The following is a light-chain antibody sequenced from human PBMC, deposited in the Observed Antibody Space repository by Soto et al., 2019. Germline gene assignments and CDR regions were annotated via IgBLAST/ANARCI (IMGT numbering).Light chain of an antibody. J-gene: IGLJ2*01. Sequence: QSVLTQPPSVSGTPGQRVTISCSGSRSNIENNFIYWYRQLPGTAPTLLIFRNNQRPPGVADRFSGSKSGTSASLAISGLRSEDEAEYHCATWDDSLTGLVVFGGGTKLPS. CDR1: RSNIENNF. CDR3: ATWDDSLTGLVV. CDR2: RNN. V-gene: IGLV1-47*01.